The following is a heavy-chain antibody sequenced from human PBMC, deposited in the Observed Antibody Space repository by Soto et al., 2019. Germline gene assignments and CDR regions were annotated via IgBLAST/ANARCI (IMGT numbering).Heavy chain of an antibody. Sequence: QVQLQESGPGMVKPSQTLSLTCTVSGGAISSGGYYWSWIRQHPGKGLEWIGYSYYSGITYYNPSLKSRVTISVDTSKNQFSLKLSSVTAADTAVYYCARDATYYYDSSGYWYFDLWGRGTLVTVSS. D-gene: IGHD3-22*01. CDR3: ARDATYYYDSSGYWYFDL. CDR2: SYYSGIT. V-gene: IGHV4-31*03. J-gene: IGHJ2*01. CDR1: GGAISSGGYY.